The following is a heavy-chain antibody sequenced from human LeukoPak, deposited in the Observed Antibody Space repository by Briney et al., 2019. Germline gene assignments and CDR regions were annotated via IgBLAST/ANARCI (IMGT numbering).Heavy chain of an antibody. V-gene: IGHV3-7*01. J-gene: IGHJ6*03. Sequence: GGSLRLSCAASGFTFSSYWMSWVRQAPGKGLEWVANIKQDGSEKYYVDSVKGRFTISRDNAKNSLYLQMNSLRAEDTAAYYCARVVGSTSYHMDVWGKGTMVTVSS. CDR1: GFTFSSYW. CDR2: IKQDGSEK. CDR3: ARVVGSTSYHMDV. D-gene: IGHD2-2*01.